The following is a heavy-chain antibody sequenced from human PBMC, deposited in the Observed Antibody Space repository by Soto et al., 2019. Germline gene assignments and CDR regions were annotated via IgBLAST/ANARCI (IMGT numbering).Heavy chain of an antibody. Sequence: GGSLRLSCAASGFTFSSYGMHWVRQAPGKGLEWVAVIWYDGSNKYYADSVKGRFTISRDNSKNTLYLQMNSLRAEDTAVYYCARGGLWSSEDYFDYWGQGTLVTVSS. CDR3: ARGGLWSSEDYFDY. V-gene: IGHV3-33*01. J-gene: IGHJ4*02. CDR1: GFTFSSYG. CDR2: IWYDGSNK. D-gene: IGHD3-3*01.